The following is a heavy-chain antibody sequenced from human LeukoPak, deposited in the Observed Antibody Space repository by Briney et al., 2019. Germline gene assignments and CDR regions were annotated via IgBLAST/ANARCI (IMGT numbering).Heavy chain of an antibody. Sequence: HPGGSLRFSCAASGFTVSSNYTSWVRQAPGKGLEWVSVIYSGGSTYYADSVKGRFTISRDSSKNTLYLQMNSLRAEDTAVYYCARVGDSAGSLYYYDSSGSTPYFDYWGQGTLVTVSS. CDR2: IYSGGST. V-gene: IGHV3-53*01. CDR1: GFTVSSNY. J-gene: IGHJ4*02. D-gene: IGHD3-22*01. CDR3: ARVGDSAGSLYYYDSSGSTPYFDY.